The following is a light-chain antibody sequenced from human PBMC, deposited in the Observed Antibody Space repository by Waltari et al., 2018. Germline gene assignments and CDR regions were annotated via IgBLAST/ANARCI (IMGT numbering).Light chain of an antibody. CDR3: QQYNNWPPGT. CDR2: RAS. J-gene: IGKJ1*01. Sequence: TVVTQSPATLSMSPGARATISCRTSHSIGRSLAWYQQRPGQAPMLLIYRASNRATGIPDRFSGSGSETEFTLTISSLQSEDIAVYYCQQYNNWPPGTFGQGTK. CDR1: HSIGRS. V-gene: IGKV3-15*01.